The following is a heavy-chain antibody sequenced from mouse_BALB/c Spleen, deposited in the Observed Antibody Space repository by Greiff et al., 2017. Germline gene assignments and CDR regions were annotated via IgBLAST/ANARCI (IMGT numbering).Heavy chain of an antibody. CDR2: ISDGGSYT. CDR1: GFTFSDYY. CDR3: ARDRTVVAKAMDY. D-gene: IGHD1-1*01. Sequence: EVKLVESGGGLVKPGGSLKLSCAASGFTFSDYYMYWVRQTPEKRLEWVATISDGGSYTYYPDSVKGRFTISRDNAKNNLYLQMSSLKSEDTAMYYCARDRTVVAKAMDYWGQGTSVTVSS. V-gene: IGHV5-4*02. J-gene: IGHJ4*01.